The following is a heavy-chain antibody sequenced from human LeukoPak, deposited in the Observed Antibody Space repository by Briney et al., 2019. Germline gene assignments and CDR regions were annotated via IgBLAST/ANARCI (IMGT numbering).Heavy chain of an antibody. D-gene: IGHD1-26*01. J-gene: IGHJ4*02. CDR3: VRDRGTYRPIDY. V-gene: IGHV3-21*04. CDR1: GFTFSSYT. CDR2: ISYTGTYI. Sequence: GGSLRLSCAASGFTFSSYTINWVRQAPGKGLEWVSYISYTGTYIYYADSVKGRFTISRDNAQNSLYLQMNSLRAEDTAIYYCVRDRGTYRPIDYWGQGTLVTVSS.